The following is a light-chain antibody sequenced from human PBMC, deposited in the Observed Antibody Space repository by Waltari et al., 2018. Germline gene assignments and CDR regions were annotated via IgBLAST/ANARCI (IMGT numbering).Light chain of an antibody. Sequence: EIVLTQSPGTLSLSPGERATLSCRASQSISSSYLAWYQQKPGQAPRLLIYGASSRANGIPDRFSGSGSGTDFTLTISRLEPEDFAVYYCQHYGSSSYTFGQGTKLEI. CDR3: QHYGSSSYT. CDR2: GAS. J-gene: IGKJ2*01. V-gene: IGKV3-20*01. CDR1: QSISSSY.